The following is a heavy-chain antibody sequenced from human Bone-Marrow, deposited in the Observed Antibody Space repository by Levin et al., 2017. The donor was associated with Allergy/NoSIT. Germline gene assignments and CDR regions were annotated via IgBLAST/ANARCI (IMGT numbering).Heavy chain of an antibody. V-gene: IGHV4-39*01. CDR2: IYTSGTT. Sequence: SETLSLTCTVSGGSISSSAFYWGWIRQPPGKGLEWIGSIYTSGTTHYTPSLTSRVTISIDTSKTQFSLQLTSVTAADTAMYYCARMNDYVWGSYRRVADAFDIWGQGTMVTVSS. D-gene: IGHD3-16*02. J-gene: IGHJ3*02. CDR1: GGSISSSAFY. CDR3: ARMNDYVWGSYRRVADAFDI.